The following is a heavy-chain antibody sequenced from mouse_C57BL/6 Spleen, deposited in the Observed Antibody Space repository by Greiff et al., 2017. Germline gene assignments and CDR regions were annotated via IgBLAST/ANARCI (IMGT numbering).Heavy chain of an antibody. CDR2: IDPETGGT. D-gene: IGHD1-1*01. V-gene: IGHV1-15*01. CDR1: GYTFTDYE. Sequence: QVQLQQSGAELVRPGASVTLFCKASGYTFTDYEMHWVKQTPVHGLEWIGAIDPETGGTAYNQKFKGKAILTADKSSSTAYMELRSLTSEDSAVYYCTRLGLLRGFAYWGQGTLVTVSA. CDR3: TRLGLLRGFAY. J-gene: IGHJ3*01.